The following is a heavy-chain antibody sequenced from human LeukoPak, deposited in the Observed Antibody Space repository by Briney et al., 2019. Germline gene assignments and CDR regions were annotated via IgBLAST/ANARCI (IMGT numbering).Heavy chain of an antibody. CDR2: ISGSGGST. Sequence: RGSLRLSCAASGFTFSSYAMSWVRQAPGKGLEWVSAISGSGGSTYYADSVKGRFTISRDNSKNTLYLQMNSLRAEDTAVYYCAQAYARYSDILTGHGDFAYWGQGTLVTVSS. V-gene: IGHV3-23*01. CDR3: AQAYARYSDILTGHGDFAY. J-gene: IGHJ4*02. CDR1: GFTFSSYA. D-gene: IGHD3-9*01.